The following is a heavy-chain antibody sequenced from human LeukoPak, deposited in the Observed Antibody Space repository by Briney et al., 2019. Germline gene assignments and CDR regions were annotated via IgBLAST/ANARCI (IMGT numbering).Heavy chain of an antibody. D-gene: IGHD3-3*01. Sequence: SETLSLTCTVSGGSITSYYWSWIRQPPGKGLEWIGYIYYSGSTNYNPSLKSRVTISVDTSKNQFSLKLSSVTAADTAVYYCARVDTIFGVAFDYWGQGTLVTVSS. V-gene: IGHV4-59*01. J-gene: IGHJ4*02. CDR1: GGSITSYY. CDR2: IYYSGST. CDR3: ARVDTIFGVAFDY.